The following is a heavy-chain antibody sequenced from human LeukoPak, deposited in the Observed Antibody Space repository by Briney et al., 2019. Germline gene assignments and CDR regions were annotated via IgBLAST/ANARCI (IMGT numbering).Heavy chain of an antibody. V-gene: IGHV4-59*01. CDR1: GGSISSYY. CDR2: IYYSGST. D-gene: IGHD3/OR15-3a*01. Sequence: KPSETLSLTCTVSGGSISSYYWSWIRQPPGKGLEWIGYIYYSGSTNYNPSLKSRVTISVDTSKNQFSLKLSSVTAADTAVYYCARAFGTPFDYWGQGTLVTVSS. CDR3: ARAFGTPFDY. J-gene: IGHJ4*02.